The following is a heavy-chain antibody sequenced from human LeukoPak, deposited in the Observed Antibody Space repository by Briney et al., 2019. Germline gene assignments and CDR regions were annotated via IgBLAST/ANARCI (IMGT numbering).Heavy chain of an antibody. CDR1: GGSFSGCY. CDR3: ARPLTGN. CDR2: INHSGST. V-gene: IGHV4-34*01. J-gene: IGHJ4*02. D-gene: IGHD1-1*01. Sequence: SETLSLTCAVYGGSFSGCYWSWIRQPPGKGLEWIGEINHSGSTNYNPSLKSRVTISVDTSKNQFSLKLSSVTAADTAVYYCARPLTGNWGQGTLVTVSS.